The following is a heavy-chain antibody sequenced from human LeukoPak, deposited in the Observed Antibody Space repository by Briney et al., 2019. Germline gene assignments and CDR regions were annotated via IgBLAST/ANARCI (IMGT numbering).Heavy chain of an antibody. CDR2: ISGSGGST. J-gene: IGHJ6*03. CDR1: GFTFSSYA. CDR3: AKGPSGYDGFNYYYYMDV. D-gene: IGHD5-12*01. V-gene: IGHV3-23*01. Sequence: GGSLRLSCAASGFTFSSYAMSWVRQAPGKGLEWVSGISGSGGSTYYADSVRGRFTISRDNSKNTLYLQMNSLRAEDTAVYYCAKGPSGYDGFNYYYYMDVWGKGTTVTVSS.